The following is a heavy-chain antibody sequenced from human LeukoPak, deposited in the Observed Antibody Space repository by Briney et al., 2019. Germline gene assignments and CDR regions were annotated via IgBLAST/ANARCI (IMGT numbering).Heavy chain of an antibody. J-gene: IGHJ6*02. V-gene: IGHV4-39*01. D-gene: IGHD3-10*01. Sequence: KPSETLSLTCTASGGSISSSSYYWGWIRQRPGKGLEWISNIYYSGISYYNPSLKSRVTISVDTSKDQFSLNLSSVTAADTAVYYCARTYGGYYYGMDVWGQGTTVTVSS. CDR3: ARTYGGYYYGMDV. CDR2: IYYSGIS. CDR1: GGSISSSSYY.